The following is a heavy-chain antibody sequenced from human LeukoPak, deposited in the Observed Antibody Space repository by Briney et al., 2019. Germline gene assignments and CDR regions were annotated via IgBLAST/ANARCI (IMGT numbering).Heavy chain of an antibody. CDR1: GITFSAYW. CDR2: IKPDGSET. V-gene: IGHV3-7*05. CDR3: ASWGL. J-gene: IGHJ4*02. D-gene: IGHD3-16*01. Sequence: GGSLRLSCAASGITFSAYWMGWGRQAPGKGLEWVANIKPDGSETYYVDSVKGRFAISRDNAKNSLYLQMNSLRAEDTAVYYCASWGLWGQGTLVTVSS.